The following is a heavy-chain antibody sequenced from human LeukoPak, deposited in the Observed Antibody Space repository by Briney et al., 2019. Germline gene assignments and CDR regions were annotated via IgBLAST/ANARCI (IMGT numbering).Heavy chain of an antibody. J-gene: IGHJ3*02. CDR3: ARDQTVPPGDAFDI. Sequence: PGGSLRLSCAASGFTVSSNYMSWVRQAPGKGLGWVSVIYSGGSTYYADSVKGRFTISRDNSKNTLYLQMNSLRAEDTAVYYCARDQTVPPGDAFDIWGQGTMVTVSS. CDR2: IYSGGST. D-gene: IGHD4-17*01. CDR1: GFTVSSNY. V-gene: IGHV3-53*01.